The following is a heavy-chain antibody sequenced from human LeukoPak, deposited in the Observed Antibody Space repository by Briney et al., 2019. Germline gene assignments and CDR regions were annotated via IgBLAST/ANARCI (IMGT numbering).Heavy chain of an antibody. D-gene: IGHD4-17*01. CDR3: ARAVSNDYAAH. CDR2: ISSSSSYI. V-gene: IGHV3-21*04. J-gene: IGHJ4*02. CDR1: GFTFSSYS. Sequence: PGGSLRLSCAASGFTFSSYSMNWVRQAPGKGLEWVSPISSSSSYIYYADSVKGRFTMSRDNSKNTLYLQMNSLRAEDTAVYYCARAVSNDYAAHWGQGTLVTVSS.